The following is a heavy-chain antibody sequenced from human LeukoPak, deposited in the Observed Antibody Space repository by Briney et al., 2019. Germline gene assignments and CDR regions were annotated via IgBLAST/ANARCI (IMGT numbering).Heavy chain of an antibody. V-gene: IGHV1-18*01. CDR3: ARSGSHNYYYYGMDV. CDR1: GYTFTNYG. CDR2: ISAYNGNT. J-gene: IGHJ6*02. Sequence: ASVKVSCKASGYTFTNYGISWVRQAPGQGLEWMGWISAYNGNTKYAQKFQSRVTTTTDTSTNTVNMELRSLRSDDTAVFYCARSGSHNYYYYGMDVWGQGTTVIVSS. D-gene: IGHD1-26*01.